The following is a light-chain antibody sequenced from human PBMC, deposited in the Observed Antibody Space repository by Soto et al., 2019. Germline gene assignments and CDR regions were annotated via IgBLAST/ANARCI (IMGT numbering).Light chain of an antibody. J-gene: IGLJ2*01. CDR3: NSYTSSNTVI. V-gene: IGLV2-18*02. CDR2: EVT. Sequence: QSVLTQPPSVSGSPGQSVTIYCTGTSSDVGSYDRVSWYQQPPGTAPKLMIYEVTNRPSGVPDRFSGSKSGNTASLTISGLQAEDEAQYYCNSYTSSNTVIFGGGTKLTVL. CDR1: SSDVGSYDR.